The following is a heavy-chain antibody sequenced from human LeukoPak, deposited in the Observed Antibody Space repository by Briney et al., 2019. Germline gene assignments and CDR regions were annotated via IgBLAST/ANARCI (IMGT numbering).Heavy chain of an antibody. Sequence: SVKVSCKASGGTFSSYAISWVRQAPGQGLEWIGGIIPIFGTANYAQKFQGRVTITADESTSTAYMELSSLRSEDTAVYYCARGGRDGYITRDHDAFDIWGQGTMVVVSS. CDR3: ARGGRDGYITRDHDAFDI. J-gene: IGHJ3*02. D-gene: IGHD5-24*01. V-gene: IGHV1-69*13. CDR1: GGTFSSYA. CDR2: IIPIFGTA.